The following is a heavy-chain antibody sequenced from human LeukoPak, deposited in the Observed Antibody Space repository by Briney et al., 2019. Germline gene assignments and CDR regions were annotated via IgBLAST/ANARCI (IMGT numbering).Heavy chain of an antibody. V-gene: IGHV3-30*18. CDR2: ISYDGSNK. Sequence: GRSLRLSCAASGITSSSYGMHWVRQAPDKELEWVAVISYDGSNKYYADSVKGRFTISRDNSKNTLYLQMNSLRAEDTAVYYCANDYGDHRTPYYWGQGTLVTVSS. CDR3: ANDYGDHRTPYY. D-gene: IGHD4-17*01. J-gene: IGHJ4*02. CDR1: GITSSSYG.